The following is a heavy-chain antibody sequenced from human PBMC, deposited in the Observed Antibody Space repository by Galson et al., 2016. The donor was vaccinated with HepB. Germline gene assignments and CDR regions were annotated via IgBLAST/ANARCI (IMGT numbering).Heavy chain of an antibody. CDR1: GFTFSSYG. CDR2: IWYDGSNK. CDR3: ARDGGGSSGYYLDY. D-gene: IGHD3-22*01. J-gene: IGHJ4*02. Sequence: SLRLSCAASGFTFSSYGMHWVRQAPGKGLEWVAGIWYDGSNKYYADSVKGRFTIFKDNSKNTLYLQMNSLRAEDTAVYYCARDGGGSSGYYLDYWGQGTLVTVSS. V-gene: IGHV3-33*01.